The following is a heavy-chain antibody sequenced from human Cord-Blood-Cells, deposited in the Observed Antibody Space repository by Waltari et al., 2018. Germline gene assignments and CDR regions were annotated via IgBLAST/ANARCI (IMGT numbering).Heavy chain of an antibody. V-gene: IGHV1-8*01. J-gene: IGHJ4*02. CDR3: AREGLIAARDY. D-gene: IGHD6-6*01. CDR1: GYTFTSYD. Sequence: QVQLVQSGAEVNQHGASVKVSCQSSGYTFTSYDINWGPQATGQGLEWLGWINPNRGNTGYAQKFQGRVTMTRNTSISTAYMELSSLRSEDTAVYYCAREGLIAARDYWGQGTLVTVSS. CDR2: INPNRGNT.